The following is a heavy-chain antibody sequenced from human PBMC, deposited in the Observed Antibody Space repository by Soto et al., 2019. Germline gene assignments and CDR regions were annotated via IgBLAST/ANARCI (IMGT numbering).Heavy chain of an antibody. CDR1: GSTISDHF. CDR2: SRNRVEGYTT. J-gene: IGHJ1*01. CDR3: GGGETGMAPVKN. D-gene: IGHD1-1*01. V-gene: IGHV3-72*01. Sequence: GVSLRLSCAASGSTISDHFMDWVRQAPGKGLEWVGRSRNRVEGYTTEYAASVKGRFTISRDDSKNTLYLEMSSLVNEDTAVCWCGGGETGMAPVKNWGQGTPVTLSP.